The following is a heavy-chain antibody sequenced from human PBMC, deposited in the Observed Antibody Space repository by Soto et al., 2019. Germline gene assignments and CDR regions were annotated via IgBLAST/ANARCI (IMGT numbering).Heavy chain of an antibody. CDR1: GGSFTCHF. D-gene: IGHD3-9*01. Sequence: PSETLSLTRTVSGGSFTCHFGSWVRQPPGKALEWIGEVSHSGNTKYYPSLRSRVTLSVDSSKNQISLALTSVTAADTAVYYCARAKFESTGWQQFDIWGQGTRVNVSA. J-gene: IGHJ4*02. CDR3: ARAKFESTGWQQFDI. CDR2: VSHSGNT. V-gene: IGHV4-34*01.